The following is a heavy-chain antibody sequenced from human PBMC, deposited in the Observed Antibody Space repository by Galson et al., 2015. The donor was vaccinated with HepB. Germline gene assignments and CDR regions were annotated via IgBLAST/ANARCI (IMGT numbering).Heavy chain of an antibody. V-gene: IGHV1-3*01. J-gene: IGHJ4*02. CDR1: GYTFTSYA. CDR3: ARSLAAPGSPDY. Sequence: SVKVSCKASGYTFTSYAMHWVRQAPGQRLEWMGWINAGNGNTKYSQKFQGRVTITRDTSASTAYMELSSLRSEDTAVYYCARSLAAPGSPDYWGQGTLVTVSS. CDR2: INAGNGNT. D-gene: IGHD6-13*01.